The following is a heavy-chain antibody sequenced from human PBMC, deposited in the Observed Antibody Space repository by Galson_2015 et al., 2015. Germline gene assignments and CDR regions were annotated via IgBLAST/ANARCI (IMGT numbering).Heavy chain of an antibody. CDR2: ISRSGSTI. CDR1: GFTFSDYY. D-gene: IGHD5-18*01. V-gene: IGHV3-11*01. J-gene: IGHJ3*02. CDR3: ARYRPDTENDAFDI. Sequence: SLRLSCAASGFTFSDYYMSWVRQAPGKGLEWVSYISRSGSTIYYADSVKGRFTISRDNAKNLLYLQMNSLRAEDTAVYYCARYRPDTENDAFDIWGQGTMVTVSS.